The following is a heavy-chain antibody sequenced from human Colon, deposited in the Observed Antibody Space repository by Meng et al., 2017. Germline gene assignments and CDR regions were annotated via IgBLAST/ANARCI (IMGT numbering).Heavy chain of an antibody. CDR2: IHYSGSR. CDR3: ARFYGSGTFEVHDY. Sequence: QVQLQKSGPGLVRPSETLALTCNVSGGSVSSASYYWSWIRQPPGKGLEWIGLIHYSGSRNYNPSLKSRVTMSVDTSKNQVSLRLTSVTAADTAVYYCARFYGSGTFEVHDYWGQGTLVTVSS. CDR1: GGSVSSASYY. J-gene: IGHJ4*02. V-gene: IGHV4-61*01. D-gene: IGHD3-10*01.